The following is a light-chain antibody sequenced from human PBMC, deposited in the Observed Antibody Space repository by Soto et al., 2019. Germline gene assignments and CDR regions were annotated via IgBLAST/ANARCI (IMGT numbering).Light chain of an antibody. CDR1: QSISSY. CDR3: QQYGSSPPT. Sequence: EIVLTQSPGTLSLSPGERTTLSCRASQSISSYLAWYKQKPGQGPRLISYGASSRATGTPDRFSGSGSGTDFTLTINRLEPEDFELYYCQQYGSSPPTFGQGTKVDI. V-gene: IGKV3-20*01. J-gene: IGKJ1*01. CDR2: GAS.